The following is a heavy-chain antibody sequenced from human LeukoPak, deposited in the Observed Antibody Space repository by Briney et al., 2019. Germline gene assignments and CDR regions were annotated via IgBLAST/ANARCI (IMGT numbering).Heavy chain of an antibody. V-gene: IGHV3-21*01. CDR2: ISSSSSYI. J-gene: IGHJ4*02. CDR1: GYTFSSYS. Sequence: GGSLRLSCAAPGYTFSSYSMNWVPQAPGRGLWRGSPISSSSSYIYYADSVKGRFTISRDNAKNSLYLQMNSLRAEDTAVYYCARWFGYSYGLYYFDYWGQGTLVTVSS. D-gene: IGHD5-18*01. CDR3: ARWFGYSYGLYYFDY.